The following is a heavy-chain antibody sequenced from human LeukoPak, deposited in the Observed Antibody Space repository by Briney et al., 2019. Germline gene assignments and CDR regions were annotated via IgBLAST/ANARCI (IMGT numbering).Heavy chain of an antibody. D-gene: IGHD1-26*01. CDR3: ARDSSSGSYRTFDY. Sequence: SETLSLTCTVSGYSISSGYYCGWIRQPPGKGLEWIGSIYHSGSTYYNPSLKSRVTISVDTSKNQFSLKLSSVTAADTAVYYCARDSSSGSYRTFDYWGQGTLVTVSS. V-gene: IGHV4-38-2*02. CDR2: IYHSGST. CDR1: GYSISSGYY. J-gene: IGHJ4*02.